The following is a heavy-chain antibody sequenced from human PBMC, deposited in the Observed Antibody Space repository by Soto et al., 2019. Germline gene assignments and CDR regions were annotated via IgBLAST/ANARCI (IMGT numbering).Heavy chain of an antibody. Sequence: QVQLQESGPGLVKPSGTLSLTCAVSGGSISSSNWWSWVRQPPGKGLEWIGEIYHSGSTNYNPSLKRLLTISVDKSKNQFSLKLRSVTAADTAVYYCASVVVPRADFDYWGQGTLVTVSS. J-gene: IGHJ4*02. D-gene: IGHD3-22*01. CDR3: ASVVVPRADFDY. V-gene: IGHV4-4*02. CDR1: GGSISSSNW. CDR2: IYHSGST.